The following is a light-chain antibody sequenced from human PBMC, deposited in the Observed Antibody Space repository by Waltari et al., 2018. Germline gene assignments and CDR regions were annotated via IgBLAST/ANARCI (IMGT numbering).Light chain of an antibody. Sequence: DIQMTQSPSSLSASVGDRVTITCRASQSISNYLNWYQQKPGTAPKLLIYTASSLQSGVPLRFSGSGSGTDFTLTISSLQPEDFATYYCQQYNTYPLTFGQGTRLEI. J-gene: IGKJ5*01. CDR3: QQYNTYPLT. V-gene: IGKV1-39*01. CDR1: QSISNY. CDR2: TAS.